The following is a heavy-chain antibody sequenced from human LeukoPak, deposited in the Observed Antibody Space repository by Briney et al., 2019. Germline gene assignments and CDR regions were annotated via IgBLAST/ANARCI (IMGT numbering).Heavy chain of an antibody. CDR1: GYSFTSYW. CDR3: ARWGSSGYYDYYYYYMDV. D-gene: IGHD3-22*01. Sequence: GESLKISCKGSGYSFTSYWIGWVRQMPGKGLKWMGIIYPGDSDARYSPSFQGQVTISADKSISTAYLQWSSLKASDTAMYYCARWGSSGYYDYYYYYMDVWGKGTTVTVSS. J-gene: IGHJ6*03. CDR2: IYPGDSDA. V-gene: IGHV5-51*01.